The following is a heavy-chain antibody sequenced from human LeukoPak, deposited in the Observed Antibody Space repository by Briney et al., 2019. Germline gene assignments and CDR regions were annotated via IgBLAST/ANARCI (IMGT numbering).Heavy chain of an antibody. CDR2: ISSSSSYI. CDR3: ARDPGATTGY. CDR1: GFTLSSYS. D-gene: IGHD1-26*01. J-gene: IGHJ4*02. Sequence: GGSLRLSCAASGFTLSSYSMNWVRQAPGKGLEWVSSISSSSSYIYYADSVKGRFTISRDNAKNSLYLQMNSLRAEDTAVYYCARDPGATTGYWGQGTLVTVSS. V-gene: IGHV3-21*01.